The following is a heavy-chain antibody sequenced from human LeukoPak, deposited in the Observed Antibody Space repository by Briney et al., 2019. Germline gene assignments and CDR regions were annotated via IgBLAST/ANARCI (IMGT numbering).Heavy chain of an antibody. D-gene: IGHD6-19*01. CDR3: ARVESSGWPDFDY. CDR1: GYSSTSYW. CDR2: IYPGDPDT. V-gene: IGHV5-51*01. Sequence: GGSLTLSCKGSGYSSTSYWIGWVPQIPGKALERMGIIYPGDPDTRYSPSFQGQVTISADKSISTAYLQWSSLKASDTAMYYCARVESSGWPDFDYWGQGTLVTVSS. J-gene: IGHJ4*02.